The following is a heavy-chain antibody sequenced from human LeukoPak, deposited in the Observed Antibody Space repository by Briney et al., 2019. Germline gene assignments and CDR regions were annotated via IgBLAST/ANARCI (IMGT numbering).Heavy chain of an antibody. CDR1: GGPFSGYF. Sequence: PSETLSLTCAVSGGPFSGYFWNWIRQPPGKSREWMGEINDRGITNYNPSLKSRVTISVDTTRNQFSLKLTSVTAADTAVYYCARDPTTVVTVPYYFDDWGQGTLVTVSS. CDR2: INDRGIT. V-gene: IGHV4-34*01. D-gene: IGHD4-23*01. J-gene: IGHJ4*02. CDR3: ARDPTTVVTVPYYFDD.